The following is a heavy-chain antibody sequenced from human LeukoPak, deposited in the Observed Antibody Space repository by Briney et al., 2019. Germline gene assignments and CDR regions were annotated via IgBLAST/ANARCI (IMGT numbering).Heavy chain of an antibody. CDR1: GGTFNSYA. CDR3: AVAGGSGSSFDY. Sequence: SVKVSCKASGGTFNSYAITWVRQAPGQGLEWMGGIIPIFGTTNYAQKFQGRVTMTRNTSISTAYMELSSLRSEDTAVYYCAVAGGSGSSFDYWGQGTLVTVSS. V-gene: IGHV1-69*05. CDR2: IIPIFGTT. J-gene: IGHJ4*02. D-gene: IGHD3-10*01.